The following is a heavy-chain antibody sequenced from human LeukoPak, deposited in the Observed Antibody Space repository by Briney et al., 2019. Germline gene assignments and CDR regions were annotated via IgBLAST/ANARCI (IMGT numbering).Heavy chain of an antibody. CDR3: AKDFQYTVTTEYYFDY. V-gene: IGHV3-43*02. Sequence: QPGGSLRLSCAASGFTFDDYAMHWVRQAPGKGLEWVSLISGDGGSTYYADSVKGRFTISRDNSKNSLYLQMNSLRTEDTGLYYCAKDFQYTVTTEYYFDYWGQGTLVTVSS. D-gene: IGHD4-17*01. CDR1: GFTFDDYA. CDR2: ISGDGGST. J-gene: IGHJ4*02.